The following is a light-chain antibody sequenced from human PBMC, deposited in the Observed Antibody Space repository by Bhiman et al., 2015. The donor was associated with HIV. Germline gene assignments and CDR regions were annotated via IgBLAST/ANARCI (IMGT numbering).Light chain of an antibody. CDR1: GSNIGDRF. J-gene: IGLJ2*01. Sequence: QSVLTQPPSVSAAPGQRVTISCSGSGSNIGDRFVSWYQHLPGTVPKLLIYDNEHRPSGIPERFSGSNSGNTATLTISGTQPMDEADYYCQAWDSSLGVIFGGGTKLTVL. CDR3: QAWDSSLGVI. CDR2: DNE. V-gene: IGLV1-51*01.